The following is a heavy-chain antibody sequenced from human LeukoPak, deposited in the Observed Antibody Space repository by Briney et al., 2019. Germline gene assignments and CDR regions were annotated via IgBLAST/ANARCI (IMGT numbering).Heavy chain of an antibody. J-gene: IGHJ4*02. CDR2: IDDSGFGT. V-gene: IGHV3-23*01. CDR1: GFTFTSYS. CDR3: AKGFMGRPYYFDY. Sequence: LTGGSLRLSCAASGFTFTSYSMNWVRQAPGKGLEWVSGIDDSGFGTYYADSAKGRFSIIRDNSKNTLYLRMNSLRVEDTAVYYCAKGFMGRPYYFDYWGQGTLVTVSS. D-gene: IGHD3-10*01.